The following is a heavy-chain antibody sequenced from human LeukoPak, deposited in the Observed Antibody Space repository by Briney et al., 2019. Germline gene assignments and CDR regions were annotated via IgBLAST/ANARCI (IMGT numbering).Heavy chain of an antibody. J-gene: IGHJ5*02. Sequence: PSETLSLTCAVYGGSVSGYYWSWIRQPPGKGLEWIGEINHSGSTNYNPSVKSRVTISVDTSKNQFSLKLSSVTAADTAVYYCASLVLWFGESPSRLAPWGQGTLVTVSS. D-gene: IGHD3-10*01. CDR1: GGSVSGYY. V-gene: IGHV4-34*01. CDR2: INHSGST. CDR3: ASLVLWFGESPSRLAP.